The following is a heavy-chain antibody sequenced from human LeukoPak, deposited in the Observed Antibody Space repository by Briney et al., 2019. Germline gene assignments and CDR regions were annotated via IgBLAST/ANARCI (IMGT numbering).Heavy chain of an antibody. Sequence: GGSLRLSCAASGFTFSSYWMSWVRQAPGKGLEWVANIKQDGSEKYYVDSVKGRFTISRDNAENSLYLQMNSLRAKDTAVYYCARDQKEWLPSTRGYYYYMDVWGKGTTVTVSS. V-gene: IGHV3-7*01. J-gene: IGHJ6*03. CDR2: IKQDGSEK. D-gene: IGHD3-3*01. CDR1: GFTFSSYW. CDR3: ARDQKEWLPSTRGYYYYMDV.